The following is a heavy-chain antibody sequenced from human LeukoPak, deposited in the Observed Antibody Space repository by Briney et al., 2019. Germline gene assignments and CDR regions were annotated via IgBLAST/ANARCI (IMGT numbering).Heavy chain of an antibody. V-gene: IGHV3-48*02. CDR3: ATIPFYGRHFDY. D-gene: IGHD4-17*01. CDR2: ISSSSSTI. J-gene: IGHJ4*02. CDR1: GFTFSSYS. Sequence: GGSLRLSCAASGFTFSSYSINWVRQAPGKGLEWVSYISSSSSTIYYADSVKGRFTISRDNAKNSLYLQMNSLRDEDTAVYYCATIPFYGRHFDYWGQGTVVTVSS.